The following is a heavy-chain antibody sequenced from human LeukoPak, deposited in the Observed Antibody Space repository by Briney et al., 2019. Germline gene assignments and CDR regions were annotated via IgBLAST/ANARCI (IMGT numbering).Heavy chain of an antibody. CDR3: ARAVSGRFDY. V-gene: IGHV4-30-4*01. CDR1: GGSISSGDYY. D-gene: IGHD6-19*01. Sequence: SQTLSLTCTVSGGSISSGDYYWSWIRQPPGKGLEWTGYIYYSGSTNYNPSLNSRVTISVDTSKNQFSLRLSPVTAADTAIYYCARAVSGRFDYWGQGTLVTVSS. J-gene: IGHJ4*02. CDR2: IYYSGST.